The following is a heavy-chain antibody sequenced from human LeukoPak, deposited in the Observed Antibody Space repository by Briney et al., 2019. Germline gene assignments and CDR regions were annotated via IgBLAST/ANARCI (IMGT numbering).Heavy chain of an antibody. CDR2: IRSKAYGGTT. D-gene: IGHD3-10*01. V-gene: IGHV3-49*03. Sequence: GGSLRLSCTASGFTFGAYAMSWFRQAPGKGLEWVGFIRSKAYGGTTEYAASVKGRFTISRDDSKSIAYLQMNSLKTEDTAVYYCTRDRDEGFDYWGQGTLVTVSS. J-gene: IGHJ4*02. CDR3: TRDRDEGFDY. CDR1: GFTFGAYA.